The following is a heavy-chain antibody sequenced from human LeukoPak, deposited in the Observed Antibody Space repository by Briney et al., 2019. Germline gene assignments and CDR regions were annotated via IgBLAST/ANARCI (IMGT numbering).Heavy chain of an antibody. J-gene: IGHJ4*02. Sequence: GGSLRLSCAASGFTFSSYSMNWVRQAPGKGLEWVSYISSSSSTIYYADSVKGRFTISRDNAKNSLHLQMNSLRAEDTAVYYCARDLYSSSWYPTPDYWGQGTLVTVSS. V-gene: IGHV3-48*01. CDR3: ARDLYSSSWYPTPDY. CDR2: ISSSSSTI. CDR1: GFTFSSYS. D-gene: IGHD6-13*01.